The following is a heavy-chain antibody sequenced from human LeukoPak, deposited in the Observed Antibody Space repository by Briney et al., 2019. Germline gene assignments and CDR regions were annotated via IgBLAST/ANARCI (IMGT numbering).Heavy chain of an antibody. Sequence: GSLRLSCAASGFTFSSYWMTWVRQAPGKGLEWIGSVYYSGSTYYNPSLKSRVTISVDTSKNQFSLNLNSVTAADTAVYYCATHLTKTRTSNYFDPWGQGTLVTVSS. V-gene: IGHV4-39*01. CDR1: GFTFSSYW. CDR3: ATHLTKTRTSNYFDP. J-gene: IGHJ5*02. D-gene: IGHD1-7*01. CDR2: VYYSGST.